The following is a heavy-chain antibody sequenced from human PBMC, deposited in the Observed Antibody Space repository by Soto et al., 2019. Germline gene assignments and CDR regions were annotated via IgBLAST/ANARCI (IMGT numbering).Heavy chain of an antibody. J-gene: IGHJ2*01. D-gene: IGHD6-13*01. Sequence: GGSLRLSCAASGFTFSTFNMNWVRQAPGKGLEWVSYISSSGSTIYYADSVKGRFTISRDNSKNTLYLQMNSLRAEDTAVYYCAKDAIAAAGASVFGWYFDLWGRGTLVTVSS. CDR1: GFTFSTFN. CDR2: ISSSGSTI. V-gene: IGHV3-48*01. CDR3: AKDAIAAAGASVFGWYFDL.